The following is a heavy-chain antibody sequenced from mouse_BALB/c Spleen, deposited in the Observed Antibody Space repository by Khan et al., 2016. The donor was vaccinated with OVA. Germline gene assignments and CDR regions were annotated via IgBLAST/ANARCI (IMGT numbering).Heavy chain of an antibody. CDR1: GFTFNTYA. J-gene: IGHJ3*01. V-gene: IGHV10-1*02. CDR3: VGRSWFAY. Sequence: EVQLVESGGGLVQPKGSLKLSCAASGFTFNTYAMNWGRQAPGKGLEWVARIRSKSNNYATYYADSVKDRFTISRDDSQSMLYLQMNNLKTEDTARYYCVGRSWFAYWGQGTLVTVSA. CDR2: IRSKSNNYAT.